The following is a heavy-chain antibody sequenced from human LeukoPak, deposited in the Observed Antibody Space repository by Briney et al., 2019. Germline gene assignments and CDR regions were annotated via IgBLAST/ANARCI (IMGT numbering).Heavy chain of an antibody. CDR3: AKALYGLWLSGDY. CDR1: GFTFSSYA. J-gene: IGHJ4*02. CDR2: ISGGGGST. Sequence: PGGSLRLSCAASGFTFSSYAVSWVRQAPGKGLEWVSAISGGGGSTYYADSVKGRFTVSRDNSKNTLYLLMNSLRAEDTALYYCAKALYGLWLSGDYWGQGTLVTVSS. D-gene: IGHD5-18*01. V-gene: IGHV3-23*01.